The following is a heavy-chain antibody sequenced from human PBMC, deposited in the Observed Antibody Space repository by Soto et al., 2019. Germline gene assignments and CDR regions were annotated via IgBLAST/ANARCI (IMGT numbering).Heavy chain of an antibody. CDR1: GYPFTKPG. D-gene: IGHD1-26*01. J-gene: IGHJ6*02. Sequence: ASVKVSCNASGYPFTKPGINWVRQAPGQGLEWMGWISGHSGGTKSGPKFLDRLTMVTDTSSKTAYMELRSLKSDDTAVYYCAKDGGHGARMHICGMDVWGQGTTVTVS. CDR2: ISGHSGGT. CDR3: AKDGGHGARMHICGMDV. V-gene: IGHV1-18*01.